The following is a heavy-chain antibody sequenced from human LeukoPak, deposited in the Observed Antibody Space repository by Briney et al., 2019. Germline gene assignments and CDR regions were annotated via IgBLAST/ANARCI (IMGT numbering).Heavy chain of an antibody. J-gene: IGHJ3*02. CDR3: ARRRYCSGGSCYRGAFDI. V-gene: IGHV3-11*01. D-gene: IGHD2-15*01. CDR1: GFTFSDYY. CDR2: ISSSGSTI. Sequence: PGGSLRLSCAASGFTFSDYYMSWIRQAPGKGLEWVSYISSSGSTIYYADSVKGRFTISRDNAKNSLYLQMNSLRAEDTAVYYCARRRYCSGGSCYRGAFDIWGQGTMVTVSS.